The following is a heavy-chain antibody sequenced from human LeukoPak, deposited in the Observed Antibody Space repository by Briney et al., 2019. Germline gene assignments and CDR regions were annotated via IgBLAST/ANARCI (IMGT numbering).Heavy chain of an antibody. CDR2: ISSSSSYI. Sequence: GGSLRLSCAASGFTFSSYSMNWVRQAPGKGLEWVSSISSSSSYIYYADSVKGRFTISRDNAKNSLYLQMNSLRAEDTAVYYCARGSKFVWFGELLSPYGYWGQGTLVTVSS. CDR3: ARGSKFVWFGELLSPYGY. J-gene: IGHJ4*02. D-gene: IGHD3-10*01. CDR1: GFTFSSYS. V-gene: IGHV3-21*01.